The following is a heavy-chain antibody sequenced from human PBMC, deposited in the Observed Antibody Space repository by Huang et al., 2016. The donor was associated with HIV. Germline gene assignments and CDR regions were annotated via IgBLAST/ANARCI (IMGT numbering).Heavy chain of an antibody. CDR2: IIPLFRAP. CDR3: AMSLRYQYDSRSYWGRYFDY. D-gene: IGHD3-16*01. Sequence: KKPGSSVKVSCQASGGSFSDQIISWVRQAPGQRFEWMGGIIPLFRAPAYAQEFKGRVTMIADESTATIYMELNSLTSEDTAVYYCAMSLRYQYDSRSYWGRYFDYWGQGTLVTVSS. J-gene: IGHJ4*02. V-gene: IGHV1-69*01. CDR1: GGSFSDQI.